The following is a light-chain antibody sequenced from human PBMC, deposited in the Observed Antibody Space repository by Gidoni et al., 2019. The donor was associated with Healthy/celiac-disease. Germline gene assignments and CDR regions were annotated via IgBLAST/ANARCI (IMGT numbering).Light chain of an antibody. Sequence: SYELTQPHSVSVSPGQKARITCSGDKLGDKYACWYQQKPGPSPVLFIYQDSKRPSWIPERFSGSNSGNTATLTISGTQAMDEAYYYCQAWDNSIGGVVFGGGTKLTVL. CDR2: QDS. CDR3: QAWDNSIGGVV. J-gene: IGLJ2*01. V-gene: IGLV3-1*01. CDR1: KLGDKY.